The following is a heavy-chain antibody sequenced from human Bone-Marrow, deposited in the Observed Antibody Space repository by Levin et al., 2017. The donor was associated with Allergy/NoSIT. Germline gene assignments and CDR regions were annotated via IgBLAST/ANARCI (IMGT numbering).Heavy chain of an antibody. V-gene: IGHV3-48*02. CDR2: ISSSGDST. J-gene: IGHJ4*02. CDR3: ARDPAGGYYDSSGYSGDH. CDR1: GFSFWHYT. D-gene: IGHD3-22*01. Sequence: GESLKISCAASGFSFWHYTMNWVRQAPGKGLEWVSCISSSGDSTYYADSVKGRFTISRDNAKNSLYLQLNRLRDEDTALYYCARDPAGGYYDSSGYSGDHWGQGTLVTVSS.